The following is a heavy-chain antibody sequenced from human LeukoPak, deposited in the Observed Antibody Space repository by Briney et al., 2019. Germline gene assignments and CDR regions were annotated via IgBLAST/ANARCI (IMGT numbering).Heavy chain of an antibody. CDR3: ARGGRQLVSWFDP. Sequence: SQTLSLTCAVSGGSISSGGYSWSWIRQPPGKGLEWIGYISYSGNTNYSPSLKSRVTISVDTSKNLFSLKLSSVTAADTAVYYCARGGRQLVSWFDPWGQGTLVTVSS. J-gene: IGHJ5*02. D-gene: IGHD6-6*01. CDR2: ISYSGNT. CDR1: GGSISSGGYS. V-gene: IGHV4-61*08.